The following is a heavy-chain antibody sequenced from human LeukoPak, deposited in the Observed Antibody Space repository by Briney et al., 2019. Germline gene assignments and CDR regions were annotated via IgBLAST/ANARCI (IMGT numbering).Heavy chain of an antibody. CDR1: GFAFSTFA. Sequence: GGSLRLSCAASGFAFSTFAMNWVRQAPGKGLEWVSALSGNGVKTYYADSVKGRFTISRDNSGNTLYLQMNSLRVEDTAVYYCVRDFRSADYWGQGTLVTVSS. J-gene: IGHJ4*02. CDR3: VRDFRSADY. V-gene: IGHV3-23*01. CDR2: LSGNGVKT.